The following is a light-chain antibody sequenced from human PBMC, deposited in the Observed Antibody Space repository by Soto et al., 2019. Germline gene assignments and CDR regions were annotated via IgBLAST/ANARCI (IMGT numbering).Light chain of an antibody. J-gene: IGKJ1*01. Sequence: DIQMTKSPSTLSASLGDIVTITCRASQSISTWLAWYQQNPVRAPRLLIYDASSLESGVPSSFSGSGSGTEFTLTISSLQPDDFATYYCQQYNSYSSFGQGTKVDIK. CDR3: QQYNSYSS. CDR2: DAS. V-gene: IGKV1-5*01. CDR1: QSISTW.